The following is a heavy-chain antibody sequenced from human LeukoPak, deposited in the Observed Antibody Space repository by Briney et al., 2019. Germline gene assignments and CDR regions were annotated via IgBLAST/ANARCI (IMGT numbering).Heavy chain of an antibody. J-gene: IGHJ2*01. CDR1: GGTFSSYA. CDR3: ARVDYGDLRGPRCYFDL. V-gene: IGHV1-69*13. Sequence: ASVKVSCKASGGTFSSYAISWVRQAPGQGLELMGGLIPIFGTANYAQKFQGRVTITADESTSTAYMELSSLRSEDTAVYYCARVDYGDLRGPRCYFDLWGRGTLVTVSS. D-gene: IGHD4-17*01. CDR2: LIPIFGTA.